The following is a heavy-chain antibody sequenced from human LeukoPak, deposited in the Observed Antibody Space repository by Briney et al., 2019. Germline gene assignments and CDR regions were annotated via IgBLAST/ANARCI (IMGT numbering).Heavy chain of an antibody. CDR2: ISSSSSYI. V-gene: IGHV3-21*01. Sequence: GGSLRLSCAAPGFTFSSYSMNWVRQAPGKGLEWVSSISSSSSYIYYADSVKGRFTISRDNAKNSLYLQMNSLRAEDTAVYYCARSRGALDYYYGMDVWGQGTTVAVSS. D-gene: IGHD3-10*01. J-gene: IGHJ6*02. CDR1: GFTFSSYS. CDR3: ARSRGALDYYYGMDV.